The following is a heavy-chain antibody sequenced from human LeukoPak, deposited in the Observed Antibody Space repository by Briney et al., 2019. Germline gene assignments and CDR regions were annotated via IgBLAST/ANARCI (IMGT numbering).Heavy chain of an antibody. CDR3: ARDRFDYALDY. J-gene: IGHJ4*02. CDR1: GYSFTTYW. D-gene: IGHD4-17*01. CDR2: ISGSGTTM. V-gene: IGHV3-11*04. Sequence: GESLKISCKGSGYSFTTYWIGWVRQAPGKGLEWVSYISGSGTTMYYADSVKGRFTISRDNAKNSVFLQMNSLRADDTAVYYCARDRFDYALDYWGQGALVTVSS.